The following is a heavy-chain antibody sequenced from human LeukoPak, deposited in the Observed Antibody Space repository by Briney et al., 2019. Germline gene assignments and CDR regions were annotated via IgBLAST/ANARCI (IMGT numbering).Heavy chain of an antibody. CDR2: ISGSGTTT. CDR1: GFTFSTYA. J-gene: IGHJ4*02. D-gene: IGHD4-17*01. CDR3: ACDDYGDYDY. V-gene: IGHV3-23*01. Sequence: GGSLRLSCAASGFTFSTYAMSWVRQAPGKGLEWVSGISGSGTTTYYADSVKGRFTISRDNSRNTLYLQMNGLRAEDTAVYYCACDDYGDYDYWGQGTLVTVSS.